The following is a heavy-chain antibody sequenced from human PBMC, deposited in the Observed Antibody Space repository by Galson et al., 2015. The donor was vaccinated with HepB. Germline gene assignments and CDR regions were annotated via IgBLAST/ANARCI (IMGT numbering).Heavy chain of an antibody. V-gene: IGHV5-51*03. Sequence: QSGAEVKKPGESLKISCKASGYSFVSYWIGWVRLMPGKGLAWMGIIYPADSDTRYSPSFKGQVTISVDQSISTAYLQWSSLRASDTAMYYCARLAIPSSGWYLPVGDAFDIWGQGTTVTVSS. CDR2: IYPADSDT. D-gene: IGHD6-13*01. J-gene: IGHJ3*02. CDR1: GYSFVSYW. CDR3: ARLAIPSSGWYLPVGDAFDI.